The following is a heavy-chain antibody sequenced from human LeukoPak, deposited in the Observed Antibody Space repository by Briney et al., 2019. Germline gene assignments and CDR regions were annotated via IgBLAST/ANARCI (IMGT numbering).Heavy chain of an antibody. V-gene: IGHV4-59*01. CDR1: GGSISSYY. D-gene: IGHD3-22*01. CDR3: ARQSISGSSLSYFDY. Sequence: PSEPLSLTCTVSGGSISSYYWSWIRQPPGKGLEWIGNIYDSGSTNYDPSLKSRVTISVDTSKNQCSLKLSSVTAADTAVYYCARQSISGSSLSYFDYWGQGTLVNVSS. J-gene: IGHJ4*02. CDR2: IYDSGST.